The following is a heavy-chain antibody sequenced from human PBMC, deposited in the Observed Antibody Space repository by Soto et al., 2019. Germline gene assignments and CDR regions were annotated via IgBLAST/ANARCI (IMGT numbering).Heavy chain of an antibody. CDR1: GYTFTSYA. V-gene: IGHV1-3*01. CDR3: ARSSGYCSSTSCYGGYYFDY. J-gene: IGHJ4*02. D-gene: IGHD2-2*01. CDR2: INAGNGNT. Sequence: QVQLVQSGAEVKKPGASVKVSCKASGYTFTSYAMHWVRQAPGQRLEWMGWINAGNGNTKYSQKFQGRVTITRDTSASTAYMELSSLRSEDTAVYYCARSSGYCSSTSCYGGYYFDYWGQGTLVTVSS.